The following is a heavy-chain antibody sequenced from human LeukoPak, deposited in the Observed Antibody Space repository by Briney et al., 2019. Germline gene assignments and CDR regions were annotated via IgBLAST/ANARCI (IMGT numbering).Heavy chain of an antibody. Sequence: PGRCLRLSCAASGFSFDDYAMHWVRQVPGKGLEWVSGITWNSAPIGYADSVKGRFTISRDNSKNSLYLQMNSLTVEDTAVYYCAKNRSGWYYLDYWGQGTLVTVSS. CDR3: AKNRSGWYYLDY. J-gene: IGHJ4*02. D-gene: IGHD6-19*01. CDR2: ITWNSAPI. CDR1: GFSFDDYA. V-gene: IGHV3-9*01.